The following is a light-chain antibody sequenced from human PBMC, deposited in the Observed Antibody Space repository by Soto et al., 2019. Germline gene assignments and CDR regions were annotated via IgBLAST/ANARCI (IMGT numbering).Light chain of an antibody. CDR1: QGSRND. J-gene: IGKJ1*01. V-gene: IGKV1-17*01. CDR2: AAS. CDR3: LQHSTYPLT. Sequence: DIQMTQFPSSLSASVGDRVTITCRASQGSRNDLAWYQKKPGKAPKRLIYAASSLQSGVPSRFSGSGSGTEFTLAISSLQPEDFATFYCLQHSTYPLTFGQGTKVEIK.